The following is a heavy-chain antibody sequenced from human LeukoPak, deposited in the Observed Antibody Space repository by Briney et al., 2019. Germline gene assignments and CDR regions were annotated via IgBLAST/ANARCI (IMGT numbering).Heavy chain of an antibody. J-gene: IGHJ4*02. CDR3: AREYGLEQLGRGFDY. CDR1: GFTFSSYA. Sequence: GGSLRLSCAASGFTFSSYAMSWVRQAPGKGLEWVSAISGSGGSTYYADSVKGRFTISRDNSKNTLYLQMNSLRTEDTAVYYCAREYGLEQLGRGFDYWGQGTLVTVSS. D-gene: IGHD6-6*01. V-gene: IGHV3-23*01. CDR2: ISGSGGST.